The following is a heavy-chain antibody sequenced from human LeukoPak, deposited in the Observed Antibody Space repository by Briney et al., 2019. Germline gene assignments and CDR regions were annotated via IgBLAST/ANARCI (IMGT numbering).Heavy chain of an antibody. CDR3: AKDHGQWLDFLDY. J-gene: IGHJ4*02. Sequence: GGSLRLSCTASGFTFSSYGMHWVRQAPGKGLEWVAFIRYDGSNKYYADSVKGRFTISRDNSKNTLYLQMNSLRAEDTAVYYCAKDHGQWLDFLDYWGQGTLVTVSS. CDR2: IRYDGSNK. CDR1: GFTFSSYG. V-gene: IGHV3-30*02. D-gene: IGHD6-19*01.